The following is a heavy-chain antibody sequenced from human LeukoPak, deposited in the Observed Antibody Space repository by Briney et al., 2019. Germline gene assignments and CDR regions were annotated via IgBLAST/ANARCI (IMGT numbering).Heavy chain of an antibody. V-gene: IGHV1-8*01. J-gene: IGHJ6*02. Sequence: ASAKVSCKASGYTFTSYDINWVRQATGQGLEWMGWMNPNSGNTGYAQKFQGRVTMTRNTSISTAYMELSSLRSEDTAVYYCASGYFDWSYYGMDVWGQGTTVTVSS. D-gene: IGHD3-9*01. CDR3: ASGYFDWSYYGMDV. CDR1: GYTFTSYD. CDR2: MNPNSGNT.